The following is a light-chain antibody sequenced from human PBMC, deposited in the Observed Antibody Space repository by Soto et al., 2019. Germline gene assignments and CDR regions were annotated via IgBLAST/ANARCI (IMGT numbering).Light chain of an antibody. CDR2: GAS. Sequence: EIVLTQSPATLSLSPGERATLSCRASQSFSSYLAWYQQKPGQAPRLLIYGASTRATGIPARFSGSGSGTEFTLTISSLQSEDFAVYYCQQYNNWPPITFGQGTRLEIK. CDR3: QQYNNWPPIT. CDR1: QSFSSY. J-gene: IGKJ5*01. V-gene: IGKV3-15*01.